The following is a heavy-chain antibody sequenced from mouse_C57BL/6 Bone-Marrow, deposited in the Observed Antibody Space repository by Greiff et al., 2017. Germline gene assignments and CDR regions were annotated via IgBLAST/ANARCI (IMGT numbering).Heavy chain of an antibody. Sequence: QVQLQQPGTELVKPGASVKLSCKASGYTFTSYWMHWVKQRPGQGLEWIGNINPSNGCTKYNEKFKSKATLTVDKSSSTAYMQLSNLTSEDSAVYYCARWGGNYGFAYWGQGTLVTVSA. D-gene: IGHD2-1*01. CDR1: GYTFTSYW. CDR2: INPSNGCT. CDR3: ARWGGNYGFAY. V-gene: IGHV1-53*01. J-gene: IGHJ3*01.